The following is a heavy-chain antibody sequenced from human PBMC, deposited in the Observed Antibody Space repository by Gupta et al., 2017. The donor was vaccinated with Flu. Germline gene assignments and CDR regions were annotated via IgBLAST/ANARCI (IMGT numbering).Heavy chain of an antibody. J-gene: IGHJ4*02. D-gene: IGHD1-26*01. V-gene: IGHV3-33*01. CDR1: RSNA. Sequence: RSNAMHWVRQATGRGLEWVALIWFDESHEYYADYVKGRFTISRDNSKNTLYLKMNSLGAEDAAVDHCAGGLGGTSYAVDYWGQGTGVTVSA. CDR3: AGGLGGTSYAVDY. CDR2: IWFDESHE.